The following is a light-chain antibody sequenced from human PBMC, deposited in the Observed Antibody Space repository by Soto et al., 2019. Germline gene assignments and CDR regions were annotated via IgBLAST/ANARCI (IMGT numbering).Light chain of an antibody. CDR1: QSVSSF. Sequence: EIMMTQSPATLSVSPGESATLSCRASQSVSSFLAWYQQKPGQAPRLLISGASTRATGIPARFSGSGSGTEFTLTISSLQSEDFAVYYCQQYSSWPPAVTFGQGTRVEIK. J-gene: IGKJ1*01. CDR3: QQYSSWPPAVT. CDR2: GAS. V-gene: IGKV3-15*01.